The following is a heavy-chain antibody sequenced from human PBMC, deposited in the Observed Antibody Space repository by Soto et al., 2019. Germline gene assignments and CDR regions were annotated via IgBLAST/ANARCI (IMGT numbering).Heavy chain of an antibody. Sequence: ASVKVSCKASEYTLTGYYMNWVRQAPGQGLEWMGWINPKSGDTRYAQKFQGRVTMTRDTSISTAYMELSRLRSDDTAVYYCARDLAGNDYFDYWGQGTLVIVSS. D-gene: IGHD6-19*01. V-gene: IGHV1-2*02. CDR2: INPKSGDT. J-gene: IGHJ4*02. CDR1: EYTLTGYY. CDR3: ARDLAGNDYFDY.